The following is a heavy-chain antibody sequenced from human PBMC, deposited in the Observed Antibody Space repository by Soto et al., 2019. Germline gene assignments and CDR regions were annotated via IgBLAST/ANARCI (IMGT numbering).Heavy chain of an antibody. CDR3: AKEAPGYDSSGYDH. J-gene: IGHJ4*02. V-gene: IGHV3-30*18. Sequence: GGSLRLSCAASGFTFSSYGMHWVRQAPGKGLEWVAVISYDGSNKYYADSVKGRFTISRDNSKNTLYLQMNSLRAEDTAVYYCAKEAPGYDSSGYDHWGQGTLVTVSS. CDR1: GFTFSSYG. CDR2: ISYDGSNK. D-gene: IGHD3-22*01.